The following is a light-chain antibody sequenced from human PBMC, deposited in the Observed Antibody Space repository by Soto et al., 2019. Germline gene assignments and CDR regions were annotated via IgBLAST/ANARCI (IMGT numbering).Light chain of an antibody. J-gene: IGKJ2*01. V-gene: IGKV3-11*01. Sequence: EIVLTQSPATLSLSPGERATLSCRASQSVGTYLAWYQQKPGQAPRLLISDASNRATGVPARFSGGGSGTELTLTISSLEPEDFAVYYCQQCSNWPPLYTFGQGTKLEIK. CDR3: QQCSNWPPLYT. CDR2: DAS. CDR1: QSVGTY.